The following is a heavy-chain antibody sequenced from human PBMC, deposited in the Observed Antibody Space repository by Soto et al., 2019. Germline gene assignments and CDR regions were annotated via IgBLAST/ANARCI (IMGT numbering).Heavy chain of an antibody. Sequence: EVQLLESGGGLVQPGGSLRLSCAASGFTFSTYAMSWVRQAPGKGLEWVSVISGSGGSTYYADSVKGRFTISRDNSKNTLFIQMNSLRVEDTAVYYCAKDAAAYVSWGQGTLVTVSS. CDR2: ISGSGGST. V-gene: IGHV3-23*01. D-gene: IGHD3-16*01. CDR3: AKDAAAYVS. CDR1: GFTFSTYA. J-gene: IGHJ5*02.